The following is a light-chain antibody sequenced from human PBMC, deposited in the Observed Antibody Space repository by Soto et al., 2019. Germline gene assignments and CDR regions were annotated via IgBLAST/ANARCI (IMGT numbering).Light chain of an antibody. V-gene: IGKV3-20*01. Sequence: EFVLTQSPGTLSLSPGERATLSCRASQSLTNSFIAWYQQKPGQAPRLLIYDTSSRASGIPDRFSGSGSGTDFTLTISRLEPEDFVVYYCQQYGSSPFTFGQGTRLEI. CDR1: QSLTNSF. J-gene: IGKJ5*01. CDR2: DTS. CDR3: QQYGSSPFT.